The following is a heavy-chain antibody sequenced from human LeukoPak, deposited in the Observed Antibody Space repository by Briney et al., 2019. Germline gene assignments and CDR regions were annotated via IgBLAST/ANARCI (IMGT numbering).Heavy chain of an antibody. CDR3: ARRPPGRRDGYNDAFDI. V-gene: IGHV3-21*01. J-gene: IGHJ3*02. CDR2: ISSSSSYI. Sequence: GGSLRLSCAASGFTFSSYSMNWVRLAPGKGLEWVSSISSSSSYIYYADSVKGRFTISRDNAKNSLYLQMNSLRAEDTAVYYCARRPPGRRDGYNDAFDIWGQGTMVTVSS. D-gene: IGHD5-24*01. CDR1: GFTFSSYS.